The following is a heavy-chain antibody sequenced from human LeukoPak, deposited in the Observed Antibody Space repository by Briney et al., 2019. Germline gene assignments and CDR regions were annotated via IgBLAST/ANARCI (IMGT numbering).Heavy chain of an antibody. CDR2: IYRGGST. CDR1: GFTVSDTY. J-gene: IGHJ6*02. Sequence: PGGSLRLSCAASGFTVSDTYVSWVRQAPAKGLGWVSVIYRGGSTYYVDSVKGRFTISRDNSKNTLYLQMNSLRADGTAVYYCARDRRVNYYYGMDVWGQGSTVTVSS. V-gene: IGHV3-66*01. CDR3: ARDRRVNYYYGMDV.